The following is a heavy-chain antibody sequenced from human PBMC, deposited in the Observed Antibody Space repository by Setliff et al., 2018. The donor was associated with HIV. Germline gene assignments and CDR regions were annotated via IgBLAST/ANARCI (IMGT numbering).Heavy chain of an antibody. D-gene: IGHD2-15*01. CDR2: IKSDGTEK. V-gene: IGHV3-7*01. CDR1: GFSFNNYY. J-gene: IGHJ3*02. Sequence: GGSLRLSCIASGFSFNNYYMTWVRQAPGKGLEWVGNIKSDGTEKNYADSVRGRFTISRDNTKNSLYLQMDGLRVEDTAVYYCAKDQAVVTPRYDAFDIWGQGTMVTVSS. CDR3: AKDQAVVTPRYDAFDI.